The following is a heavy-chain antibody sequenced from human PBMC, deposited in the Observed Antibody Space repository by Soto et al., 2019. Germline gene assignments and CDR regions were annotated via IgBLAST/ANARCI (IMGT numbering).Heavy chain of an antibody. Sequence: GGSLRLSCSASGFTFSSYSMHWVRQAPGKGLEYVSNISSKGGTTDYADSVKGRFTISRDSPKNTLYLQMSSLRDEDTAVYYCVRSSASSFDYWGQGTLVTVSS. J-gene: IGHJ4*02. CDR2: ISSKGGTT. D-gene: IGHD3-22*01. CDR3: VRSSASSFDY. CDR1: GFTFSSYS. V-gene: IGHV3-64D*08.